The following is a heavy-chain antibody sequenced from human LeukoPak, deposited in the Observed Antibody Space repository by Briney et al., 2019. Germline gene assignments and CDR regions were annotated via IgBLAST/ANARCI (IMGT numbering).Heavy chain of an antibody. CDR1: GGTFNSFG. Sequence: GASVKVSCKASGGTFNSFGINWVRQAPGQGLEWLGRIIPIVGITNYAQKFQGRVTIIADNSTRTAYMELSSLISEDTAVYYCARGLHFTMVRGGTTNYYYGMDVWGQGTSVTVSS. V-gene: IGHV1-69*04. CDR2: IIPIVGIT. D-gene: IGHD3-10*01. CDR3: ARGLHFTMVRGGTTNYYYGMDV. J-gene: IGHJ6*02.